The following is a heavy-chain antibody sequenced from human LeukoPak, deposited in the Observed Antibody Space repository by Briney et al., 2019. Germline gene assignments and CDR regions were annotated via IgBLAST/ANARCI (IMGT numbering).Heavy chain of an antibody. CDR2: IKSKSERGTT. CDR1: GFTFSNGW. CDR3: TSNLYCSTSSCYTLDN. V-gene: IGHV3-15*01. D-gene: IGHD2-2*02. J-gene: IGHJ4*02. Sequence: PGGSLRLSCAASGFTFSNGWMSWVRQAPGKGLEWVGRIKSKSERGTTDYAAPVKGRFTISRDGSTTTVYLHMNSLNTEDTAVYFCTSNLYCSTSSCYTLDNWGQGTLVAVSP.